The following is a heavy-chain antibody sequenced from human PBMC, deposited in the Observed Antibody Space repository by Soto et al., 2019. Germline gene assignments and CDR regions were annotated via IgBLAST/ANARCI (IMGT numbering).Heavy chain of an antibody. CDR1: GGSISSGGYY. D-gene: IGHD3-22*01. CDR2: IYYSGST. V-gene: IGHV4-31*03. Sequence: QVQLQESGPGLVKPSQTLSLTCTVSGGSISSGGYYWSWIRQHPGKGLEWIGYIYYSGSTYYNPPLKSRVTISVDTSKNQFSLKLSSVTAADTAVYYCARDRAYYYDSSGYSFLDWGQGTLVTVSS. J-gene: IGHJ4*02. CDR3: ARDRAYYYDSSGYSFLD.